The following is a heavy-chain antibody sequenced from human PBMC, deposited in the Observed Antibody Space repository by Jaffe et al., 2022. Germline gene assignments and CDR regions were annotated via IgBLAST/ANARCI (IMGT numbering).Heavy chain of an antibody. V-gene: IGHV3-30*02. J-gene: IGHJ4*02. CDR1: GFNFRMSG. Sequence: QVQVVESGGGVVQPGGSLRLSCAASGFNFRMSGMHWVRQAPGKGLEWVAFMWYDGSSQYYADSVKGRFTMYKDDSKDTLYLQMNSLRYEDTGVYYCARDGAGIEDHWGQGTLATVSS. D-gene: IGHD3-10*01. CDR2: MWYDGSSQ. CDR3: ARDGAGIEDH.